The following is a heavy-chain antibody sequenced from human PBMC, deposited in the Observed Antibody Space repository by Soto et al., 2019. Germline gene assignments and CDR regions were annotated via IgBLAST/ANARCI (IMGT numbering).Heavy chain of an antibody. CDR1: GFTFSSYS. CDR2: ISSSSSYI. D-gene: IGHD6-6*01. CDR3: ARDSRPVYYYGMDV. Sequence: PGGSLRLSCAASGFTFSSYSMNWVRQAPGKGLEWVSSISSSSSYIYYADSVKGRFTISRDNAKNSLYLQMNSLRAEDTAVYYCARDSRPVYYYGMDVWGQGTTVTVS. V-gene: IGHV3-21*01. J-gene: IGHJ6*02.